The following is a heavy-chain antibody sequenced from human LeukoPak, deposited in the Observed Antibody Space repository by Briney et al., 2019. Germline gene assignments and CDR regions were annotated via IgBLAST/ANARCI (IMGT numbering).Heavy chain of an antibody. CDR1: GFTFSSSA. J-gene: IGHJ6*02. CDR2: ISNNGGYT. V-gene: IGHV3-23*01. Sequence: GGSLRLSCAASGFTFSSSAMSWVRQAPGKGLEWVSAISNNGGYTYYADSVQGRFTISRDNSKSTLCLQMNSLRAEDTAVYYCARDLAHYYGMDVWGQGTTVTVSS. CDR3: ARDLAHYYGMDV.